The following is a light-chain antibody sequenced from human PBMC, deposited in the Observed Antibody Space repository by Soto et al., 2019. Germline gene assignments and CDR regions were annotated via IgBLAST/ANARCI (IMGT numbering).Light chain of an antibody. J-gene: IGKJ4*01. CDR2: VAS. CDR1: QSVSSNS. CDR3: QQYTSPLT. V-gene: IGKV3-20*01. Sequence: EIVLTQSPGTLSLSPGERATLSCRASQSVSSNSLAWYQQKPGQAPRLLIYVASSRATGIPDRFSGSGSGTDFTLTISRLEPEDSAVYYCQQYTSPLTFGGGTKVDTK.